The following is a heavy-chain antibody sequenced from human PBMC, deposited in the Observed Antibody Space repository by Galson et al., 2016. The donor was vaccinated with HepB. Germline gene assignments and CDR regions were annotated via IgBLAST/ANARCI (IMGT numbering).Heavy chain of an antibody. CDR2: VSRASLSK. J-gene: IGHJ6*02. CDR1: GFTFGAYT. D-gene: IGHD6-25*01. CDR3: ARDRGYWGMDV. Sequence: SLRLSCAASGFTFGAYTMNWVRQSPGTGLEWVSTVSRASLSKYYADSVGGRFTVSRDNVNNALFLQMNSLRADDTGAYYCARDRGYWGMDVWGQGTTVTISS. V-gene: IGHV3-21*03.